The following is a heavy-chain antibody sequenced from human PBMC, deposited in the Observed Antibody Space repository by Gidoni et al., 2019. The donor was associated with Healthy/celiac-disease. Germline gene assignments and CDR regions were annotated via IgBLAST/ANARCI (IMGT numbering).Heavy chain of an antibody. J-gene: IGHJ3*02. V-gene: IGHV3-9*01. D-gene: IGHD6-6*01. CDR1: GFTFDDYA. CDR2: MGADIGSI. Sequence: EVQLVESGGGLVQPGRSLRLSCAASGFTFDDYAMHWVRQAPGKGLGWVSDMGADIGSIGYADSGEDRFTSSRDNAKNSLYQQMNSLRTEDTALYSCANDFLRSSSDYSCAFDIWGQGTMVTVSS. CDR3: ANDFLRSSSDYSCAFDI.